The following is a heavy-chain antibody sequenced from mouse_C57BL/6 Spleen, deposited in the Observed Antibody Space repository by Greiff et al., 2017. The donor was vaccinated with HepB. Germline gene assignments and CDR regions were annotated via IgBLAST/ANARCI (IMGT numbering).Heavy chain of an antibody. V-gene: IGHV3-6*01. J-gene: IGHJ3*01. D-gene: IGHD2-5*01. CDR2: ISYDGSN. CDR1: GYSITSGYY. CDR3: AREIAYYSNYLAAY. Sequence: DVKLQESGPGLVKPSQSLSLTCSVTGYSITSGYYWNWIRQFPGNKLEWMGYISYDGSNNYNPSLKNRISITRDTSKNQFFLKLNSVTTEDTATYYCAREIAYYSNYLAAYWGQGTLVTVSA.